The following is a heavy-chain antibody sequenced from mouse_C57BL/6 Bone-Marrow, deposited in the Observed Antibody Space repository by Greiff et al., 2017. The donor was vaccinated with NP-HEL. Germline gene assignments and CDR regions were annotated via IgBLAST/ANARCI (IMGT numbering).Heavy chain of an antibody. CDR3: ARQDYPYAMDY. V-gene: IGHV5-12*01. CDR1: GFTFSDYY. CDR2: ISNGGGST. Sequence: EVKVEESGGGLVQPGGSLKLSCAASGFTFSDYYMYWVRQTPEKRLEWVAYISNGGGSTYYPDTVKGRFTISRDNAKNTLYLQMSRLKSEDTAMYYCARQDYPYAMDYWGQGTSVTVSS. J-gene: IGHJ4*01. D-gene: IGHD2-4*01.